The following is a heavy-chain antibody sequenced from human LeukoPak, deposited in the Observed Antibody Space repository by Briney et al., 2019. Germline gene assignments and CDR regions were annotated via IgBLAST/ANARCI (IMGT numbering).Heavy chain of an antibody. CDR1: GYTFTGYY. V-gene: IGHV1-2*02. CDR2: INPNSGGT. Sequence: ASVKVSCRASGYTFTGYYMHWVRQAPGQGLEWMGWINPNSGGTNYAQKFQGRVTMTRDTSISTAYMELRSLRSDDTAVYYCAGVTASHYYYDSSGYYYFDYWGQGTLVTVSS. D-gene: IGHD3-22*01. J-gene: IGHJ4*02. CDR3: AGVTASHYYYDSSGYYYFDY.